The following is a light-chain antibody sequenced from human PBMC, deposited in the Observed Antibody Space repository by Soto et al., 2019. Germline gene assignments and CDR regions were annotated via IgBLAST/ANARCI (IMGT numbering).Light chain of an antibody. CDR1: QGISSY. CDR2: AAS. CDR3: QQLNSYT. J-gene: IGKJ4*01. Sequence: DIQLTQSPSFLSASVGDRVTITGRASQGISSYLAWYQQKPGKAPKLLIYAASTLQSGVPSRFSGSGSGTEFTLTISSLQPEDFATYYCQQLNSYTFGGGTKVEIK. V-gene: IGKV1-9*01.